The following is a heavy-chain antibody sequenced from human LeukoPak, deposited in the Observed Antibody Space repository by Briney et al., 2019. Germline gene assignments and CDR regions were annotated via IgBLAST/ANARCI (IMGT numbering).Heavy chain of an antibody. CDR1: GFTFSSYG. V-gene: IGHV3-30*19. CDR3: ARDAEMATMNGYYFHY. CDR2: ISYDGSNK. J-gene: IGHJ4*02. Sequence: GGSLRLSCAASGFTFSSYGMHWVRQAPGKGLEWVAVISYDGSNKYYADSVKGRFTISRDNSKNTLYLQMNSLRAEDTAVYYCARDAEMATMNGYYFHYWGQGTLVTVSS. D-gene: IGHD5-24*01.